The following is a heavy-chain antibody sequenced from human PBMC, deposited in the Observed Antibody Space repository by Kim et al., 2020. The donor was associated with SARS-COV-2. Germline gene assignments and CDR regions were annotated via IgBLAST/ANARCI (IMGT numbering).Heavy chain of an antibody. CDR3: ASSILTGYYNPPPIQFDY. J-gene: IGHJ4*02. CDR2: IYYSGST. D-gene: IGHD3-9*01. CDR1: GGSISSYY. Sequence: SETLSLTCTVSGGSISSYYWSWIRQPPGKGLEWIGYIYYSGSTNYNPSLKSRVTISVDTSKNQFSLKLSSVTAADTAVYYCASSILTGYYNPPPIQFDYWGQGTLVTVSS. V-gene: IGHV4-59*01.